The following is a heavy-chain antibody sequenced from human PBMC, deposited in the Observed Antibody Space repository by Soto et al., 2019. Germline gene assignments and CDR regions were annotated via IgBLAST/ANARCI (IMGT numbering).Heavy chain of an antibody. Sequence: EVQLVESGGGLVKPGRSLRLSCTASGFTFGDYAMSWFRQAPGKGLEWVGFIRSKAYGGTTEYAASVKGRFTISRDDSKSIAYLQMNSLKTEDTAVYYCTRERCPRVVSYYDILTGYYRSTGYYGMDVWGQGTTVTVSS. CDR1: GFTFGDYA. CDR2: IRSKAYGGTT. CDR3: TRERCPRVVSYYDILTGYYRSTGYYGMDV. D-gene: IGHD3-9*01. V-gene: IGHV3-49*05. J-gene: IGHJ6*02.